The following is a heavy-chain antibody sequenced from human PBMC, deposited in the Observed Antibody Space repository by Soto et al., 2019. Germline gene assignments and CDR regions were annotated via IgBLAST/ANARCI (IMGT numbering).Heavy chain of an antibody. V-gene: IGHV4-59*08. CDR3: ARHLVGATNGGVVDY. D-gene: IGHD1-26*01. Sequence: QVQLQESGPGLVKPSETLSLTCTVSGGSISSYYWSWIRQPPGKGLEWIGYVYYSGSTNYNPSLKSRVTISVDTSKNQFSRKLSSVTAADTAVYYCARHLVGATNGGVVDYWGQGTLVTVSS. CDR1: GGSISSYY. CDR2: VYYSGST. J-gene: IGHJ4*02.